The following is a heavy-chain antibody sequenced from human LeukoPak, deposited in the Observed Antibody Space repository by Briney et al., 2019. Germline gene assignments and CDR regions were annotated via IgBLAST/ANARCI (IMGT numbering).Heavy chain of an antibody. CDR2: IKEDGSEK. CDR1: GFTFNSYW. Sequence: GGSLRLSCAASGFTFNSYWMSWVRQAPGKGLEWVANIKEDGSEKYYVDSVKGRFTISRDNAKNSLYLQMNSLRAEDTAMYCCARDYGGNSVYWGQGTLVTVSS. J-gene: IGHJ4*02. CDR3: ARDYGGNSVY. V-gene: IGHV3-7*01. D-gene: IGHD4-23*01.